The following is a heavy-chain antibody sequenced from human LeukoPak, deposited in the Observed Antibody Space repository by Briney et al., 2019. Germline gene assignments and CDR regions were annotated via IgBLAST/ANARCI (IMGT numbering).Heavy chain of an antibody. D-gene: IGHD3-22*01. V-gene: IGHV4-59*01. CDR2: IYYSGTT. J-gene: IGHJ5*02. CDR1: GGSISSFY. Sequence: PSETLSLTCTVSGGSISSFYWGWIRHPPGKGLERIGFIYYSGTTKYNPSFESRVTMSVDRSRKQFSLILSSVTAADTAVYYCARGLNYYDGSGYCNWFDPWGQGTLVTVSS. CDR3: ARGLNYYDGSGYCNWFDP.